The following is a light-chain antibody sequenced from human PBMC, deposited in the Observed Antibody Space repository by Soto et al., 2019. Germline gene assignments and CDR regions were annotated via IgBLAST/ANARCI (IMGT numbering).Light chain of an antibody. J-gene: IGKJ3*01. V-gene: IGKV3-20*01. Sequence: EIVLTQSPGTLSLSPGERATLSCRASQSVNSRYLAWYQQKPGQPPRLLIYGASIRATGIPDRFSGSVSGTDFCVTISRLEPEAFAAYYCQQYTLSRFTFGPGTKVDIK. CDR1: QSVNSRY. CDR2: GAS. CDR3: QQYTLSRFT.